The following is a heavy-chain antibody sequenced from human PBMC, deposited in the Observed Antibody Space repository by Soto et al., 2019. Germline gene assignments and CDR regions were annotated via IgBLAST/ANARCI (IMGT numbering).Heavy chain of an antibody. CDR2: IIPILGIA. CDR3: AKDLDSSGYFYTFDY. Sequence: SVKVSCKASGGTFSSYTISWVRQAPGQGLEWMGRIIPILGIANYAQKFQGRVTITADKSTSTAYMELSSLRAEDTAVYYCAKDLDSSGYFYTFDYWGQGTLVTVSS. J-gene: IGHJ4*02. V-gene: IGHV1-69*04. CDR1: GGTFSSYT. D-gene: IGHD6-19*01.